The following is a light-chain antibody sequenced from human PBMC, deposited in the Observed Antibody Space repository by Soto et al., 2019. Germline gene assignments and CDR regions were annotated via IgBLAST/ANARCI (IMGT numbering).Light chain of an antibody. Sequence: QSVLTQPPSASGTPGQRVTISCSGSNSNVGSNTVDWYRQLPGTAPKLLIYHNNQRPSGVPDRLSGSKSGTSASLAISGLQSEDEADYYCAAWDDSLNAVVFGGGTKVTVL. CDR1: NSNVGSNT. J-gene: IGLJ2*01. CDR2: HNN. V-gene: IGLV1-44*01. CDR3: AAWDDSLNAVV.